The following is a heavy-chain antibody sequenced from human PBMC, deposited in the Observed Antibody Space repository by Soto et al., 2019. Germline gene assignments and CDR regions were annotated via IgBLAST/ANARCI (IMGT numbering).Heavy chain of an antibody. CDR1: GFTFSSYG. V-gene: IGHV3-30*18. Sequence: SLRLSCAASGFTFSSYGMHWVRQAPGKGLEWVAVISYDGSNKYYADSVKGRFTISRDNSKNTLYLQMNSLRAEDTAVYYCAKTRRNSDYFDYWGQGTLVTVSS. J-gene: IGHJ4*02. CDR2: ISYDGSNK. CDR3: AKTRRNSDYFDY. D-gene: IGHD4-4*01.